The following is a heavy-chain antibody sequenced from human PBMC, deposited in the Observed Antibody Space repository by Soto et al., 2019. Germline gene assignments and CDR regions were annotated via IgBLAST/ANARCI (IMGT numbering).Heavy chain of an antibody. D-gene: IGHD6-13*01. CDR1: GYPFAAYY. V-gene: IGHV1-46*01. CDR3: GRVGQQRAETFDQ. Sequence: ASVKVSCKASGYPFAAYYTHWLPQAPRQGLEGMGIINPSDGKSTYAQKLQGRLTLTSDTSSSTLFTQVSGLNAEDTAFYYCGRVGQQRAETFDQGGQGGLVTVSS. J-gene: IGHJ4*02. CDR2: INPSDGKS.